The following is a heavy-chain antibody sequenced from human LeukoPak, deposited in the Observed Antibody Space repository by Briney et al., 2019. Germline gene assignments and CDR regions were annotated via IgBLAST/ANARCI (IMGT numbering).Heavy chain of an antibody. CDR3: ARDSSHYYGSGSRFDY. CDR1: GGSINSYY. J-gene: IGHJ4*02. D-gene: IGHD3-10*01. CDR2: IYYSGST. Sequence: SETLSLTCTVSGGSINSYYWSWIRQPPGKGLEWIGYIYYSGSTNYNPSLKSRVTISVDTSKNQFSLKLSSVTAADTAVYYCARDSSHYYGSGSRFDYWGQGTLVTVSS. V-gene: IGHV4-59*01.